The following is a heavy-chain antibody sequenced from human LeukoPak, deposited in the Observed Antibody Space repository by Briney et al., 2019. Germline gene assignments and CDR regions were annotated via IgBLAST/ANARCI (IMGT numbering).Heavy chain of an antibody. J-gene: IGHJ4*02. CDR1: GYTFINYA. D-gene: IGHD1-26*01. V-gene: IGHV1-3*01. CDR3: ALGAYDF. Sequence: GASVKVSCKASGYTFINYAIHWVRQAPGQGLEWMGWINAGDGNTRYSQRFQDRFTVTRDTSATTAYMEMRSLNFDDTAVYYCALGAYDFRGQGTLLTVST. CDR2: INAGDGNT.